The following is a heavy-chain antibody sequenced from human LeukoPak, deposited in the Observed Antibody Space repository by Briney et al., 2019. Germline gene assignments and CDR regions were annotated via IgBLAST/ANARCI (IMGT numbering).Heavy chain of an antibody. Sequence: PGGSLRLSCAASGFTFSSYSMNWVRQAPGKGLEWVSSISSSSSYIYYADSVKGRFTISRDNAKNSLYLQMNSLRAEDTAVYYCANRPTVAVAGMGKAFDIWGQGTMVTVSS. J-gene: IGHJ3*02. CDR3: ANRPTVAVAGMGKAFDI. CDR2: ISSSSSYI. V-gene: IGHV3-21*01. D-gene: IGHD6-19*01. CDR1: GFTFSSYS.